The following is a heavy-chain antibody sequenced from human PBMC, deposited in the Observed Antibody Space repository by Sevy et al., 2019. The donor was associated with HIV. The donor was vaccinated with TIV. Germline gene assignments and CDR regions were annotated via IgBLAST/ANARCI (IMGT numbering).Heavy chain of an antibody. CDR3: ARHVVLGYCSSTSCYTPYYFDY. J-gene: IGHJ4*02. V-gene: IGHV4-39*01. D-gene: IGHD2-2*02. CDR1: GGSISSSSYY. Sequence: SETLSLTCTVSGGSISSSSYYWGWIRQPPGKGLEWIGSIYYSGSTYYNPSLKSRVTISVDTSKNQFSLKLSSVTAADTAGYYCARHVVLGYCSSTSCYTPYYFDYWGQGTLVTVSS. CDR2: IYYSGST.